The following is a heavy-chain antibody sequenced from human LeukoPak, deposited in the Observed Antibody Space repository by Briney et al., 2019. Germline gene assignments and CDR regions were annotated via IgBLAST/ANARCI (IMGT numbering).Heavy chain of an antibody. CDR1: GFALSSTW. V-gene: IGHV3-7*01. Sequence: GGSLRLSCEASGFALSSTWMSWVRQSPGRGLEWVANIRQDGSARYYRDSVSGRFTISRDNAKNSLSLQMNSLRAEDTGVYYCARAPSEIGGYYPEYFRHWGQGTLVTVSS. D-gene: IGHD3-22*01. CDR2: IRQDGSAR. CDR3: ARAPSEIGGYYPEYFRH. J-gene: IGHJ1*01.